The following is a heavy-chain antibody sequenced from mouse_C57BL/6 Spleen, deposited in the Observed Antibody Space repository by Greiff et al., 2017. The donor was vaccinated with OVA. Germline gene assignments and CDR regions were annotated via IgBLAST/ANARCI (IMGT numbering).Heavy chain of an antibody. J-gene: IGHJ1*03. CDR2: IWSGGST. CDR1: GFSLTSYG. D-gene: IGHD1-1*01. V-gene: IGHV2-2*01. Sequence: QVQLKESGPGLVQPSQSLSITCTASGFSLTSYGVHWVRQSPGKGLEWLGVIWSGGSTDYNAAFISRLSISKDNSKSQGFFKMNSLQADDTAIYYCARDRIITVVAPYWYFDVWGTGTTVTV. CDR3: ARDRIITVVAPYWYFDV.